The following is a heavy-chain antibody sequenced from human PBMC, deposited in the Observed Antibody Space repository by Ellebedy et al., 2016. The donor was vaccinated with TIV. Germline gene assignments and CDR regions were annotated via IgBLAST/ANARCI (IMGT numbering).Heavy chain of an antibody. CDR2: IKSKTDGGTT. V-gene: IGHV3-15*07. CDR1: GFTSSNAW. D-gene: IGHD2-15*01. J-gene: IGHJ4*02. Sequence: GGSLRLXXAASGFTSSNAWMNWVRQAPGKGLEWVGRIKSKTDGGTTDYAAPVKGRFTISRDDSKNTLYLQMNSLKTEDTAVYYCTTDVVGGYCSGGSCYSDYWGQGTLVTVSS. CDR3: TTDVVGGYCSGGSCYSDY.